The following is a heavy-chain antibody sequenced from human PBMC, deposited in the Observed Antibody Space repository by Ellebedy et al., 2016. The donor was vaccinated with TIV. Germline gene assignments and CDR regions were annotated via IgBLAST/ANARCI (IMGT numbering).Heavy chain of an antibody. CDR3: ARAPPTSGTLFY. CDR2: INHSGSS. CDR1: GGSFSGYY. V-gene: IGHV4-34*01. D-gene: IGHD3-10*01. J-gene: IGHJ4*02. Sequence: SETLSLXXAVYGGSFSGYYLSWIRQPPGKGLEWIGEINHSGSSNYNPSLKSRVTFSVDTSKNQFSLRLSSVTAADTAFYYCARAPPTSGTLFYWGQGTLVTVSS.